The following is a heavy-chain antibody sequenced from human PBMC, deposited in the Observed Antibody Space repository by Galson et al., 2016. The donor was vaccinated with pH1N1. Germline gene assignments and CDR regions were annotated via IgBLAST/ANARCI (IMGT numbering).Heavy chain of an antibody. Sequence: LRLSCAASGFTFSSYWMSWVRQAPGQGLEWVANIKQDGGEKYYVDSLKGRFTISRDNAKNSLYLQMNSLRAEDTAVYYCARGFRDSSGYYFSDYWGQGTLVTVSS. D-gene: IGHD3-22*01. CDR2: IKQDGGEK. J-gene: IGHJ4*02. CDR1: GFTFSSYW. CDR3: ARGFRDSSGYYFSDY. V-gene: IGHV3-7*01.